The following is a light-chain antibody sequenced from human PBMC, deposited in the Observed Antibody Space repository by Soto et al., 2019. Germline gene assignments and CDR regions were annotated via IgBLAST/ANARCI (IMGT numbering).Light chain of an antibody. CDR2: GAS. Sequence: EIVLTQSPATLSVSPGERATLSCTASQDVFINLAWYQQKPGQAPRLLTYGASTRASGIPARYSGSGSDTDFTLTISSLQPQDFAVDYCQQYNKWPSRTFGGGTKVEIK. J-gene: IGKJ4*01. CDR3: QQYNKWPSRT. V-gene: IGKV3-15*01. CDR1: QDVFIN.